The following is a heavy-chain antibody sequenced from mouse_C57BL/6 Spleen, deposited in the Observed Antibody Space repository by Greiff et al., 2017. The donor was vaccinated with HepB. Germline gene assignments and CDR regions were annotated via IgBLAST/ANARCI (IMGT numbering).Heavy chain of an antibody. D-gene: IGHD2-1*01. J-gene: IGHJ3*01. CDR1: GYTFTSYG. V-gene: IGHV1-81*01. Sequence: VQLQQSGAELARPGASVKLSCKASGYTFTSYGISWVKQRTGQGLEWIGEIYPRSGNTYYNEKFKGKATLTADKSSSTAYMELRSLTSEDSAVYFCARQVDYGNYYWFAYWGQGTLVTVSA. CDR2: IYPRSGNT. CDR3: ARQVDYGNYYWFAY.